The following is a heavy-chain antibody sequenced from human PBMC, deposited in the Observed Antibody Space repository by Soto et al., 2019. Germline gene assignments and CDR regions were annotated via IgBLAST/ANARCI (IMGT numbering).Heavy chain of an antibody. CDR3: ASSSDRGH. CDR1: GYTFTNYP. CDR2: INVGNGNT. D-gene: IGHD3-22*01. V-gene: IGHV1-3*01. J-gene: IGHJ4*02. Sequence: VQLVQSGAEVKKPGASVKVSCKASGYTFTNYPIHWVRQAPGQGLEWMGWINVGNGNTKYSQKYQGRVTLTRDTSASTAYMVLSSLGSEDTAVYYCASSSDRGHWGQGTLVTVSS.